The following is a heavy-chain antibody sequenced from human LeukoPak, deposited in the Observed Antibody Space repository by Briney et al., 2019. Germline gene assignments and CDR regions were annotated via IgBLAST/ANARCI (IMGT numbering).Heavy chain of an antibody. J-gene: IGHJ5*02. CDR3: ARGGNSYGYDRFDP. Sequence: SSETLSLTCTVSGGSISSYYWSWIRQPPGKGLEWIGYIYYSGSTNYNPSLKSRVTISVDTSKNQFSLKLSSVTAADTAVYYCARGGNSYGYDRFDPWGQGTLVTVSS. CDR2: IYYSGST. D-gene: IGHD5-18*01. V-gene: IGHV4-59*01. CDR1: GGSISSYY.